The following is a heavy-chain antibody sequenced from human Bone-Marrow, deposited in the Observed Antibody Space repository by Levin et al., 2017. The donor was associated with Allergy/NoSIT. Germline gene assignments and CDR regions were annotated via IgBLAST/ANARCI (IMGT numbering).Heavy chain of an antibody. D-gene: IGHD4-17*01. Sequence: SVKVSCKASGGTFTNYAINWVRQAPGQGFEWLGGIIPMFATTHYSQKFQGRVTITADESTSTAYMELRGLRSEDTALYYCARVIYGDSASWSFDLWGRGTLVTVSA. V-gene: IGHV1-69*13. CDR2: IIPMFATT. CDR3: ARVIYGDSASWSFDL. J-gene: IGHJ2*01. CDR1: GGTFTNYA.